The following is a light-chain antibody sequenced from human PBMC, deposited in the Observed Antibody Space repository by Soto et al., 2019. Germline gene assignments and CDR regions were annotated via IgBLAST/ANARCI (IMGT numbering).Light chain of an antibody. CDR3: QQYGSSRT. CDR2: GAS. J-gene: IGKJ1*01. Sequence: GLLLFSPRLRPTGSCRASQSVSSSYLAWYQQKPGQAPRLLIYGASSRATGIPDRFSGSGSGTDFTLTISRLEPEDFAVYYCQQYGSSRTFGQGTKVDIK. V-gene: IGKV3-20*01. CDR1: QSVSSSY.